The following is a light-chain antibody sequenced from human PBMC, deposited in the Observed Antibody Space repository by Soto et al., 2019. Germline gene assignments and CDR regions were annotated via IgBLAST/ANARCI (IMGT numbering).Light chain of an antibody. CDR1: SSDVGGYNY. J-gene: IGLJ2*01. Sequence: QSALTQTASVSGSPGQSITISCTGTSSDVGGYNYVSWYQQHPGKAPNLMIYDVSNGPSGVSNRFSGAKSGTTVSLTISGLQSEDESDYDCSSYTRSSTHTLFGGGTKLTGL. CDR3: SSYTRSSTHTL. V-gene: IGLV2-14*01. CDR2: DVS.